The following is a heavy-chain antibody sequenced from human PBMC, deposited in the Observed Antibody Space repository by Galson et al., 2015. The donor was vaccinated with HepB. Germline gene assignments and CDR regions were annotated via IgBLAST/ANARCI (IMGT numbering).Heavy chain of an antibody. J-gene: IGHJ5*02. V-gene: IGHV4-34*01. CDR3: ARAVYYDFWNGFGP. CDR1: GGSFSTHY. Sequence: SETLSLTCAVYGGSFSTHYWSWIRQPPGKGLEWIGEINHNGSTNYNPSLKSRVTISVDTSKNRFSLKVRSVTAADTAVYYCARAVYYDFWNGFGPWGQGTLVTVSS. D-gene: IGHD3-3*01. CDR2: INHNGST.